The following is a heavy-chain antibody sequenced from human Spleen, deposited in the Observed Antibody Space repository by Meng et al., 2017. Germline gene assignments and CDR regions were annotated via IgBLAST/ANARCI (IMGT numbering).Heavy chain of an antibody. CDR1: GYTFNDYY. CDR3: ARDCSTTSCHDY. CDR2: INCHNGDT. V-gene: IGHV1-2*06. J-gene: IGHJ4*02. D-gene: IGHD2-2*01. Sequence: QVQLVPSGADVRTPGASVRVSCKAYGYTFNDYYMHWVRQAPGQGLEWMGRINCHNGDTMYAQSFQGRVTLATDTSIATAYMHLSRLTSDDTAVYFCARDCSTTSCHDYWGQGTLVTVSS.